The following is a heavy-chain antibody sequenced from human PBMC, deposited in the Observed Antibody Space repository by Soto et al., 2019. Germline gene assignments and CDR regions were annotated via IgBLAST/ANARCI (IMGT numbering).Heavy chain of an antibody. J-gene: IGHJ5*02. V-gene: IGHV3-7*01. CDR2: IKQDGSEK. CDR1: GFTFSSFS. CDR3: ARDDCSSTSCYNNPWLDP. Sequence: GGSLRLSCTASGFTFSSFSMSWVRQAPGKGLEWLANIKQDGSEKYYVDSVKGRFTISRDNAKNSLYLEINGLRAEDTAVYYCARDDCSSTSCYNNPWLDPWGQGTLVTVSS. D-gene: IGHD2-2*02.